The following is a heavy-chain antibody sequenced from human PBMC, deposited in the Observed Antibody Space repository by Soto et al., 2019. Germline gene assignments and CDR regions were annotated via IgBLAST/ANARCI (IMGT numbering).Heavy chain of an antibody. J-gene: IGHJ4*02. Sequence: QITLKESSPTLVKPTQTLTLTCTFSGFSLSSTRMAVGWILQPPGKALEWLALIYWDDDKRYSPFLKSRLTITKDTSKNQVVLTMSNMDPVDTARYYCAHIVVASLGYYFDYWGQGTLVTVSS. V-gene: IGHV2-5*02. D-gene: IGHD5-12*01. CDR1: GFSLSSTRMA. CDR3: AHIVVASLGYYFDY. CDR2: IYWDDDK.